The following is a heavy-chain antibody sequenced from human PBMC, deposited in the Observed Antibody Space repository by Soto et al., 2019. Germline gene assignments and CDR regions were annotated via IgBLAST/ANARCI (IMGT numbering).Heavy chain of an antibody. CDR2: ISSDGSST. CDR3: ASLSGSFDY. Sequence: GGSLRLSCAASGFTFSGYWMHWVRQVPGKGLVWVSRISSDGSSTSYADSVRGRFTVSRDNAKNTLYLQMNSLRAEDTAVYYCASLSGSFDYWGQGTLVTVSS. CDR1: GFTFSGYW. J-gene: IGHJ4*02. V-gene: IGHV3-74*01. D-gene: IGHD1-26*01.